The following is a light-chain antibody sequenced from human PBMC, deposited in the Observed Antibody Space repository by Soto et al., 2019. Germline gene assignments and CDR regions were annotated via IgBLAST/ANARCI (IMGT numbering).Light chain of an antibody. Sequence: EIVLTQSPGTLSLSPGERATLSCRASQSVSSSYLAWYQQKPGQTPRLLMYGSSSRATGRHDRFSGSGSGTDFTLTISRLEPEDFAVCYCQQYGSTPWALGQGTKVEIK. V-gene: IGKV3-20*01. J-gene: IGKJ1*01. CDR1: QSVSSSY. CDR3: QQYGSTPWA. CDR2: GSS.